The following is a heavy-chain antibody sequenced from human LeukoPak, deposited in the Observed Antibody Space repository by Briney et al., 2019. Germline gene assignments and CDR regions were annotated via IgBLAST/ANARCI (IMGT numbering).Heavy chain of an antibody. CDR1: GFVFSTYW. J-gene: IGHJ4*02. V-gene: IGHV3-7*01. CDR2: INLDGTEE. D-gene: IGHD3/OR15-3a*01. Sequence: GGSLRLSCAASGFVFSTYWMTWVRKGPGPGLERVANINLDGTEEHYVDSSLKGRFTISRDNAKNSLYLQMTGLRVEDTAVYYCASGRHDFLHWGQGTLVTVSS. CDR3: ASGRHDFLH.